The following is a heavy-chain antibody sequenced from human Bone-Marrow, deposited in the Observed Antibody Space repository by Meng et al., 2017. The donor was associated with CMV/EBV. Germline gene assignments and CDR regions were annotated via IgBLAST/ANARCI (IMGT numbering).Heavy chain of an antibody. J-gene: IGHJ3*02. CDR2: ISQDGSEK. D-gene: IGHD2-8*01. CDR1: GFNFNNYW. CDR3: ARQLMWAFDI. V-gene: IGHV3-7*01. Sequence: GGSLRLSCEASGFNFNNYWMTWVRQAPGKGLEWVASISQDGSEKYSVDSVKGRFTISRDNAQSSLHLHMNSLRAEDTSVYYCARQLMWAFDIWGQGTMVTVSS.